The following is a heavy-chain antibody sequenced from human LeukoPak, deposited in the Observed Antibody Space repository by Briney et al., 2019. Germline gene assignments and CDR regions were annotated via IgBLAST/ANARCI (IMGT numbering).Heavy chain of an antibody. CDR3: AREGVPAAFDI. CDR2: ISSSGSTR. Sequence: GGSLRLSCAASGFTFSSYEMNWVRQAPGKGLEWVSYISSSGSTRYYADSVKGRFTISRDNAKNSLYLQMNSLRAEDTAVYYCAREGVPAAFDIWGQGTMVTVSS. D-gene: IGHD2-2*01. J-gene: IGHJ3*02. CDR1: GFTFSSYE. V-gene: IGHV3-48*03.